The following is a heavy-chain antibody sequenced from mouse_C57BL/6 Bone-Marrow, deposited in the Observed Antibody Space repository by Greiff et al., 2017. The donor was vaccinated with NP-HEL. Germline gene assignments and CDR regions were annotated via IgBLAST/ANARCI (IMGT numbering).Heavy chain of an antibody. V-gene: IGHV14-1*01. CDR2: IDPEDGDT. CDR3: TTEYSGSREFAY. J-gene: IGHJ3*01. CDR1: GFNIKDYY. Sequence: EVQLQESGAELVRPGASVKLSCTASGFNIKDYYMHWVKQRPEQGLEWIGRIDPEDGDTEYAPKFQGKATMTADTSSNTAYMQLSSLTSGDTAVYYSTTEYSGSREFAYWGHGSLCTVSA. D-gene: IGHD1-1*01.